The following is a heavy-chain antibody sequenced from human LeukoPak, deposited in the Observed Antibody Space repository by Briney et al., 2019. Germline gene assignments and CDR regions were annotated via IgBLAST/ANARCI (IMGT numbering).Heavy chain of an antibody. V-gene: IGHV3-23*01. CDR2: ITSGSSSST. Sequence: GGSLRLSCAASGFTFSSYGMSWVRQAPGKGLEWVSVITSGSSSSTYYADSVKGRFTISRDNSKNTLYLKMDSLRAEDTAVYYCVKNQVAGTEYWGQGTLVTASS. J-gene: IGHJ4*02. CDR1: GFTFSSYG. CDR3: VKNQVAGTEY. D-gene: IGHD6-19*01.